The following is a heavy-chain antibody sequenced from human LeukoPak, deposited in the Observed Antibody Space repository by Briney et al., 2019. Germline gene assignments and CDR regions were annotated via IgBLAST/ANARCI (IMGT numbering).Heavy chain of an antibody. CDR1: GFTFDDYA. J-gene: IGHJ4*02. CDR3: AKDKTYSSGWEDY. D-gene: IGHD6-19*01. CDR2: ISWNSGSI. V-gene: IGHV3-9*01. Sequence: SLRLSCAASGFTFDDYAMHWVRQAPGKGLEWVSGISWNSGSIGYADSVKGRFTISRDNAKNSLYLQMNSLRAEDTALYYCAKDKTYSSGWEDYWGQGTLVTVSS.